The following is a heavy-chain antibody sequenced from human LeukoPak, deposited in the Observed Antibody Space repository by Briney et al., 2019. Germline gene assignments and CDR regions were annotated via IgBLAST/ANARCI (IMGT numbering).Heavy chain of an antibody. J-gene: IGHJ4*02. D-gene: IGHD5-12*01. CDR1: GGSFSGYY. Sequence: PSETLSLTCAVYGGSFSGYYWSWIRQPPGKGLEWIGEINHSGSTNYNPSLKSRVTISVDTSKNQFSLKLSSVTAADTAVYYCAREGYGKPIDYWGQGTLVTVSS. CDR2: INHSGST. CDR3: AREGYGKPIDY. V-gene: IGHV4-34*01.